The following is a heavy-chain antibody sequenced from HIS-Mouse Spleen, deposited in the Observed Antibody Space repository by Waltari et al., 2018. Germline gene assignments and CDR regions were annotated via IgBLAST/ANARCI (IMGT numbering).Heavy chain of an antibody. J-gene: IGHJ3*02. Sequence: GESGGGLVKPGGSLRLSCAASGFTFSNAWMSWVRQAPGKGLEWVGRIKSKTDGGTTDYAAPVKGRFTISRDDSKNQLYLQMNSLKTEDTAGYYCTTVGTQPHVLLWFGEPAFDIWGQGTMVTVSS. CDR3: TTVGTQPHVLLWFGEPAFDI. CDR1: GFTFSNAW. V-gene: IGHV3-15*01. D-gene: IGHD3-10*01. CDR2: IKSKTDGGTT.